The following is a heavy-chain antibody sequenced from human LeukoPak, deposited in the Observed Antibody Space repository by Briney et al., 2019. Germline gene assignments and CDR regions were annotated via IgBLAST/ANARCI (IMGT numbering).Heavy chain of an antibody. CDR1: GVAFSHA. D-gene: IGHD3-9*01. Sequence: GGSLRLSCAASGVAFSHAWMSWVRQAPGKGLEWVSAISGSGGSTYYADSVKGRFTISRDNSKNTLYLQMNSLRAEDTAVYYCAKTQTSYDILTGYYGTDYYYGMDVWGQGTTVTVSS. CDR3: AKTQTSYDILTGYYGTDYYYGMDV. CDR2: ISGSGGST. J-gene: IGHJ6*02. V-gene: IGHV3-23*01.